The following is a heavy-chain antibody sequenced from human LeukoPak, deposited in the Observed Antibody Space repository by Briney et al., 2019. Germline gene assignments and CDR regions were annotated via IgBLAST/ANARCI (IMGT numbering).Heavy chain of an antibody. CDR2: IWSDGSYK. CDR1: GCTFSSYG. CDR3: ARDFSLQLFDY. J-gene: IGHJ4*02. V-gene: IGHV3-33*01. Sequence: PGGSLRLSCAASGCTFSSYGFHWVRQAPGKGLEWVAVIWSDGSYKYYADSVKGRFTISRDDSKNTLYLQMNSLRAEDTAVYYCARDFSLQLFDYWGQGTLVTVFS. D-gene: IGHD5-24*01.